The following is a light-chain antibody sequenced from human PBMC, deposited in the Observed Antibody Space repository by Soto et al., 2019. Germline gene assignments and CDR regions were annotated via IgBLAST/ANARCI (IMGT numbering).Light chain of an antibody. V-gene: IGKV3-15*01. J-gene: IGKJ5*01. CDR1: QSLNTD. Sequence: EILMTQSPDSLSVSPGETATLSCRASQSLNTDLAWYQQKPGQAPRLLLYGASTRATGISTRFSGGGSGTEFPLPISGLQSEDSAVYYCQQYKSWPPITFGQGTRLEI. CDR3: QQYKSWPPIT. CDR2: GAS.